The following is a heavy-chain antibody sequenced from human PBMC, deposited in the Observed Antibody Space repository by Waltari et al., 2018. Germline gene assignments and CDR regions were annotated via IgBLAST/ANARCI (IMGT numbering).Heavy chain of an antibody. J-gene: IGHJ2*01. Sequence: EVQLVESGGGWIQPGGSLRPSCAASGVTASSHSMNWVREAQGKGLEWVSVINSGGDTHYADSVKGRFTISRDNSKHTVYLQMNTLRAEDTALYYCTRDVTGYYYFDLWGRGTLVTVSS. CDR1: GVTASSHS. CDR3: TRDVTGYYYFDL. CDR2: INSGGDT. V-gene: IGHV3-53*01.